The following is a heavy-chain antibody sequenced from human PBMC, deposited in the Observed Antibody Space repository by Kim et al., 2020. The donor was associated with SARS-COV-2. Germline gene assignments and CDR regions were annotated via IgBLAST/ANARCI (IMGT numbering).Heavy chain of an antibody. D-gene: IGHD1-26*01. J-gene: IGHJ4*02. CDR2: A. V-gene: IGHV1-69*01. CDR3: ARGFMGATFDY. Sequence: ATYGQKFQGRVTITADESTSTAYMELSSLRSEDTAVYYCARGFMGATFDYWGQGTLVTVSS.